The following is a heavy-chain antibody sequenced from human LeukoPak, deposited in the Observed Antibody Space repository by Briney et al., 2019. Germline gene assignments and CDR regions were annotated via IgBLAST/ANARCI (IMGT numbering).Heavy chain of an antibody. V-gene: IGHV4-59*08. CDR2: IYYSGST. Sequence: SETLSLTCTVSAASISSYYWSWIRQPPGKGLEWIGYIYYSGSTNYNPSLKSRVTISVDTSKNQFSLKLSSVTAADTAVYYCARTLYYGSGSYNFDYWGQGTLVTVSS. CDR3: ARTLYYGSGSYNFDY. D-gene: IGHD3-10*01. J-gene: IGHJ4*02. CDR1: AASISSYY.